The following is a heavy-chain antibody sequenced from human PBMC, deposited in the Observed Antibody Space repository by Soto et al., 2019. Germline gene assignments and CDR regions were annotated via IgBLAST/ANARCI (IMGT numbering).Heavy chain of an antibody. Sequence: SQTLSLTCAISGDSVSSNSAAWNWIRQSQSRGLEWLGRTYYRSKWYNDYAVSVKGRITINPDTSKNQFSLQLNSVTPEDTAVYYCARAGWYYYYYGMDVWGQGTTVTVSS. CDR2: TYYRSKWYN. CDR1: GDSVSSNSAA. D-gene: IGHD6-19*01. J-gene: IGHJ6*02. V-gene: IGHV6-1*01. CDR3: ARAGWYYYYYGMDV.